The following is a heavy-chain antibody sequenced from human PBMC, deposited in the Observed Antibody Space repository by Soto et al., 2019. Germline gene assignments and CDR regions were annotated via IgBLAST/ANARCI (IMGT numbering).Heavy chain of an antibody. J-gene: IGHJ6*02. CDR2: ISAYNGNT. CDR1: GYTFTSYG. V-gene: IGHV1-18*04. CDR3: ARGPYCSSTSCYKDCYYYGMDV. Sequence: GASVKVSCKASGYTFTSYGISWVRQAPGQGLEWMGWISAYNGNTNYAQKLQGRVTMTTDTSTSTAYMELRSLRSDDTAVYYCARGPYCSSTSCYKDCYYYGMDVWGQGTTVTVSS. D-gene: IGHD2-2*02.